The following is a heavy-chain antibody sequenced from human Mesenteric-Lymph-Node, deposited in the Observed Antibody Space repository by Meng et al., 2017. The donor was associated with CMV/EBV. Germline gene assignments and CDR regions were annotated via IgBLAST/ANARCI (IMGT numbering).Heavy chain of an antibody. Sequence: LSLTCAASGFTFSSYWMSWVRQPPGKGLEWVANINKDGREKYYVDSVKGRFTISRDSAKNSLYLQMNSLRAEDTAVYYCARDYHGSGRFYQPYYYGMDVWGQGTTVTVSS. D-gene: IGHD3-10*01. CDR2: INKDGREK. V-gene: IGHV3-7*01. CDR3: ARDYHGSGRFYQPYYYGMDV. CDR1: GFTFSSYW. J-gene: IGHJ6*02.